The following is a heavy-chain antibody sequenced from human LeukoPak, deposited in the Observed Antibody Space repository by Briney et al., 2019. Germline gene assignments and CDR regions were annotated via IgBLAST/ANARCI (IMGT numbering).Heavy chain of an antibody. V-gene: IGHV4-59*11. CDR1: GGSISSHY. Sequence: PSETLSLTCTVSGGSISSHYWSWIRQPPGKGLEWIGYIYYSGSTNYNPSLKSRVTISVDTSKNQFSLKLSSVTAADTAVYYCARVKRVGATGYYYYGMDVWGQGTTVTVSS. J-gene: IGHJ6*02. CDR2: IYYSGST. CDR3: ARVKRVGATGYYYYGMDV. D-gene: IGHD1-26*01.